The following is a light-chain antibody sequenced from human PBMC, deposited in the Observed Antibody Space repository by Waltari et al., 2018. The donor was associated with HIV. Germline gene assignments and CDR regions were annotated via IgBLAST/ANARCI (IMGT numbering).Light chain of an antibody. V-gene: IGLV3-19*01. CDR1: SLRRYY. J-gene: IGLJ2*01. CDR2: GKH. CDR3: NSRDSSGNLVV. Sequence: SSELTQDPAVSVALGQTVRITCQGDSLRRYYASSYQQKPGQAPVLVIYGKHNRPSGIPDRFSGSSSGNTASLTITGAQAEDEADYYCNSRDSSGNLVVFGGGTKLTVL.